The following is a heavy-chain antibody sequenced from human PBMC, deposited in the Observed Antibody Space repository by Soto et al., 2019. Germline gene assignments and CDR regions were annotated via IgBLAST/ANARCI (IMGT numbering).Heavy chain of an antibody. D-gene: IGHD5-18*01. CDR3: ARGMTAMGPYYYYMDV. CDR1: GDSVSSNSAA. J-gene: IGHJ6*03. V-gene: IGHV6-1*01. Sequence: PSQTLSLTCVISGDSVSSNSAAWNWIRQSPSRGLEWLGRTYYRSKWYNDYAVSVKSRITINPDTSKNQFSLQLNSVTPEDTAVYYCARGMTAMGPYYYYMDVWGKGTTDTVSS. CDR2: TYYRSKWYN.